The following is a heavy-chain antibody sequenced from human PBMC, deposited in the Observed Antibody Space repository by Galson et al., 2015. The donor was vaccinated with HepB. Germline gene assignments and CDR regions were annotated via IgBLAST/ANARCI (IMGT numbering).Heavy chain of an antibody. V-gene: IGHV3-30*04. CDR1: GFTFSSYA. Sequence: SLRLSCAASGFTFSSYAMHWVRQAPGKGLEWVAVISYDGSNKYYADSVKGRFTISRDNSKNTLYLQMNSLRAEDTAVYYCARDYYDSSGYYSPYYYYYGMDVWGQGTTVTVSS. J-gene: IGHJ6*02. D-gene: IGHD3-22*01. CDR2: ISYDGSNK. CDR3: ARDYYDSSGYYSPYYYYYGMDV.